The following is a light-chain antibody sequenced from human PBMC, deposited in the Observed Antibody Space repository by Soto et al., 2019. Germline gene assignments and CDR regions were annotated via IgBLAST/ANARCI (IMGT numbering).Light chain of an antibody. CDR1: SSNIGSNT. CDR3: AAWDDSLNGDV. CDR2: SNN. V-gene: IGLV1-44*01. J-gene: IGLJ1*01. Sequence: QSVLVQAPSASGTPGQSVTISCSGSSSNIGSNTVNWYQQLPGTAPKLLIYSNNQRPSGVPDRFSGSKSGTSASLAISGLQSEDEADYYCAAWDDSLNGDVFGTGTKVTVL.